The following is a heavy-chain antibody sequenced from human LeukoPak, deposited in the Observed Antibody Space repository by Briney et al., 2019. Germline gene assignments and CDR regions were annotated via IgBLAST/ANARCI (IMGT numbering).Heavy chain of an antibody. CDR3: ARGGGSGIADYYYYGMDV. CDR2: IYYSGST. J-gene: IGHJ6*02. V-gene: IGHV4-59*01. Sequence: SETLSLTCTVSGGSISSYYWSWIRQPPGKGLEWIGYIYYSGSTNYNPSLKSRVTISVDTSKNQFSLKLSSVTAADTAVYYCARGGGSGIADYYYYGMDVWGQGTTVTVSS. D-gene: IGHD2-21*01. CDR1: GGSISSYY.